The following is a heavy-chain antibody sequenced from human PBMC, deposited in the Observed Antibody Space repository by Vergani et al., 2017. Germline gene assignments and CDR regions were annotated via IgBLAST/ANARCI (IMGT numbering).Heavy chain of an antibody. CDR2: IKQDGSEK. J-gene: IGHJ6*03. CDR1: GFTFSSYW. D-gene: IGHD6-6*01. V-gene: IGHV3-7*01. CDR3: ARDGEYSRPSLNYYYYYMDV. Sequence: EVQLVESGGGLVQPGGSLRLSCAASGFTFSSYWMSWVRQAPGKGLEWVANIKQDGSEKYYVDSVKGRFTISRDNAKNSLYLQMNSLRAEDTAVYYCARDGEYSRPSLNYYYYYMDVWGKGTTVTVSS.